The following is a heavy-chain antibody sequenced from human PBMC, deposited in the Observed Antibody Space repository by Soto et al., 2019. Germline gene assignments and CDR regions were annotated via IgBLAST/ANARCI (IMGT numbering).Heavy chain of an antibody. CDR3: ARNDYDSSPYLSRRQHALDI. J-gene: IGHJ3*02. Sequence: SETLSLTCTVSGVSISSGGYFWSWIRQLPGKGLEWIGYIYYSGSTYYNPSLKSRVSISVEASMNQISLRLSSVTAADTAVYYCARNDYDSSPYLSRRQHALDIWGQGTMVSVSS. CDR2: IYYSGST. D-gene: IGHD3-22*01. CDR1: GVSISSGGYF. V-gene: IGHV4-31*03.